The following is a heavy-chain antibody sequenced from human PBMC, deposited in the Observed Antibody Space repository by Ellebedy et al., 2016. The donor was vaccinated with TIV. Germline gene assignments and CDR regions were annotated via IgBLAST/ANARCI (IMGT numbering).Heavy chain of an antibody. CDR2: IYYSGST. CDR3: ARMVVTRGVGPNYFDY. J-gene: IGHJ4*02. CDR1: GGSISSYY. D-gene: IGHD4-23*01. Sequence: MPGGSLRLSCTVSGGSISSYYWSWIRQPPGKGLEWIGYIYYSGSTNYNPSLKSRVTISVDTSKNQFSLKLSSVTAADTAVYYCARMVVTRGVGPNYFDYWGQGTLVTVSS. V-gene: IGHV4-59*08.